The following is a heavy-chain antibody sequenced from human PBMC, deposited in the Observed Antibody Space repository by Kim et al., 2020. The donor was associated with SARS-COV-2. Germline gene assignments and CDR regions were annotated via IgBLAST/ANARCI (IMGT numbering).Heavy chain of an antibody. D-gene: IGHD5-12*01. Sequence: FQGRVTITADESTSTAYMELSSLRSEDTAVYYCARDRDLGGYSGYVGGDYWGQGTLVTVSS. J-gene: IGHJ4*02. V-gene: IGHV1-69*01. CDR3: ARDRDLGGYSGYVGGDY.